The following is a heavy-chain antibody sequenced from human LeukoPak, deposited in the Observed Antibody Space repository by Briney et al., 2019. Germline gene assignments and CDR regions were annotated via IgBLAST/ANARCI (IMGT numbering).Heavy chain of an antibody. CDR1: GGSVSNSSYY. J-gene: IGHJ4*02. V-gene: IGHV4-39*01. D-gene: IGHD5-18*01. CDR3: ARQGIQLWFAHDY. CDR2: IYYSGST. Sequence: PSETLSLTCSVSGGSVSNSSYYWGWIRQPPGKGLEWIGSIYYSGSTYYNPFLKSRVTISVDTSKNQFSLKLGSVTAADTAVYYCARQGIQLWFAHDYWGQGTLVTVSS.